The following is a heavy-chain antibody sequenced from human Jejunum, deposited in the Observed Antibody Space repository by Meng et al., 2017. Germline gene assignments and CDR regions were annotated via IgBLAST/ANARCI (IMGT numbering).Heavy chain of an antibody. J-gene: IGHJ3*02. CDR1: GYTFTNYY. V-gene: IGHV1-2*02. D-gene: IGHD6-25*01. Sequence: ASVKVSCKASGYTFTNYYLHWVRQAPGQGLECMGWINGHSGGADYAQRFQARVTLTWDTSISTAYMELSGLKSDDTAVYYCARGGTIAAASEINSDAFDIWGQGTMVT. CDR2: INGHSGGA. CDR3: ARGGTIAAASEINSDAFDI.